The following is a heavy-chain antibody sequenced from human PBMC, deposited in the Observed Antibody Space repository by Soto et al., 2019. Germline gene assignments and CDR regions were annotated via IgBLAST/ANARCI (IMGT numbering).Heavy chain of an antibody. D-gene: IGHD3-22*01. CDR3: AKSRAGVNTDFDY. CDR2: ISTSGDNT. CDR1: GFTFTSSA. J-gene: IGHJ4*02. V-gene: IGHV3-23*01. Sequence: GGSLRLSCATSGFTFTSSAMSWVRQAPGKGLEWVSDISTSGDNTYYADSVKGRFTISRDNSKNTLYVQMNSLRAEDTAVYYCAKSRAGVNTDFDYWGQGTLVTVSS.